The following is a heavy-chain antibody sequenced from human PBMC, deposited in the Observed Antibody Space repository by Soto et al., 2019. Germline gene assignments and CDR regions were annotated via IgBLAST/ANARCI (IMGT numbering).Heavy chain of an antibody. V-gene: IGHV3-48*01. J-gene: IGHJ4*02. Sequence: EVQLVESGGGLVQPGGSLRLSCAASGFTFSIYNMNWVRQAPGQGLEWVSYISSSSSIIYYADSVKGRFTISRDDAKNSRYLQMNSLRAEDTAVYFCARDQKASWYTRYFDYWGQGTLVTVSS. CDR3: ARDQKASWYTRYFDY. D-gene: IGHD6-13*01. CDR2: ISSSSSII. CDR1: GFTFSIYN.